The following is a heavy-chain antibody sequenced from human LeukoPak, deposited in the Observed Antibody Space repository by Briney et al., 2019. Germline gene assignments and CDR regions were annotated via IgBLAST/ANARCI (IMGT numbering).Heavy chain of an antibody. Sequence: KPSETLSLTCTVSGGPISTYYWSWIRQPAGKGLEWIGRIYTSGSTTYNPSLKSRVTMSVDTSKNQFSLKLTSVTAADTAVYYCARDSAPWSGHYMDVWGKGTTVTVSS. CDR2: IYTSGST. V-gene: IGHV4-4*07. CDR3: ARDSAPWSGHYMDV. D-gene: IGHD3-3*01. CDR1: GGPISTYY. J-gene: IGHJ6*03.